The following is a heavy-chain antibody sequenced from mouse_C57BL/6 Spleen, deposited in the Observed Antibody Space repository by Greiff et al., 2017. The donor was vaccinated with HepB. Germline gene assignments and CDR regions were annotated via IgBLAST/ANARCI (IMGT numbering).Heavy chain of an antibody. CDR1: GYTFTSYW. CDR2: IYPGNSDT. V-gene: IGHV1-5*01. CDR3: TRLPGYGNYVGWFAY. Sequence: EVKLQESGTVLARPGASVKMSCKTSGYTFTSYWMHWVKQRPGQGLEWIGAIYPGNSDTSYNQKFKGKAKLTAVTSASTAYMELSSLTNEDSAVYYCTRLPGYGNYVGWFAYWGQGTLVTVSA. J-gene: IGHJ3*01. D-gene: IGHD2-1*01.